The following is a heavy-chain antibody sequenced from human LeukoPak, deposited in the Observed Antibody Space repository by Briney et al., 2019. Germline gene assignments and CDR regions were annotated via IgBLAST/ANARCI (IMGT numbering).Heavy chain of an antibody. D-gene: IGHD3-3*01. CDR3: AKMSIDYDFWSAFDI. CDR1: GFNFTTYG. J-gene: IGHJ3*02. V-gene: IGHV3-30*18. CDR2: ISNDGSNT. Sequence: GRSLRLSCAASGFNFTTYGTHWVRQAPGRGLEWVAVISNDGSNTYYGDSVKGRFTISRDASKNMLYLQMNSLKVEDTALYYCAKMSIDYDFWSAFDIWGQGKTVTVSS.